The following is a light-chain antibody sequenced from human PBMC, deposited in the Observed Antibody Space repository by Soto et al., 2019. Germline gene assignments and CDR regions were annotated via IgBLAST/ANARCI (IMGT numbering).Light chain of an antibody. Sequence: QSVLTQPASVSGSPGQSITISCTGTSSDVGGYNSVSWYQQHPGKAPKLMIHDVSNQASGVSSRFSGSKSDNTASLTISGLQAEDEADYYCSSYSPSTTYVFGTGTKVTVL. CDR3: SSYSPSTTYV. V-gene: IGLV2-14*01. J-gene: IGLJ1*01. CDR1: SSDVGGYNS. CDR2: DVS.